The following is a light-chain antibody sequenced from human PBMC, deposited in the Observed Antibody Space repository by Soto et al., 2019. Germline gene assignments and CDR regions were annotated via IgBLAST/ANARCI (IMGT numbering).Light chain of an antibody. CDR1: SSDVGGYNY. J-gene: IGLJ2*01. V-gene: IGLV2-14*01. CDR3: CLYTSSSTLV. CDR2: DVS. Sequence: QSALTQPASVSGSPGQSITISCSGTSSDVGGYNYVSWYQQHPGKAPKLMIYDVSNRPSGVSNRFSGSKAGNTASLTISGLQAEDEADYYCCLYTSSSTLVFGGGTQLTV.